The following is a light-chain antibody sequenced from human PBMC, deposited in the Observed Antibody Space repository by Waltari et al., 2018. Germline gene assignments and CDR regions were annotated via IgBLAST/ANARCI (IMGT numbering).Light chain of an antibody. V-gene: IGKV1-5*03. CDR1: PSISSW. Sequence: DIQMTQSPSTLSASVGDRVTITCRASPSISSWLAWYQQKPGKAPKLLIYKASSLESGGPSRFSGSGSGTEFTLTISSLQPDDFATYYCQQYNSFALTFGGGTKVEIK. CDR3: QQYNSFALT. CDR2: KAS. J-gene: IGKJ4*01.